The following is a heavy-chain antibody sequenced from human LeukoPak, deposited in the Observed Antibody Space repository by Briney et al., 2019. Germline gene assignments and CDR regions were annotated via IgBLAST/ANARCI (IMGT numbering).Heavy chain of an antibody. J-gene: IGHJ4*02. D-gene: IGHD6-6*01. CDR3: ATSTGGYSSSPFDF. CDR2: IIGSGVKT. V-gene: IGHV3-23*01. CDR1: GFTFSKFA. Sequence: PGGSLRLSCVASGFTFSKFAMTWVRQAPGKGLEWASFIIGSGVKTYYADSVQGRFTISRDNSNNTVFLQMNSLRPEDTAIYYCATSTGGYSSSPFDFWGQGTRVTVSS.